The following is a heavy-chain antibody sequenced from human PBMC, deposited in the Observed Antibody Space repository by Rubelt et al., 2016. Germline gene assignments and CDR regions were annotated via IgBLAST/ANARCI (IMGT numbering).Heavy chain of an antibody. CDR1: GGSFSGYY. CDR2: IIHSGST. CDR3: AGGLARAAAGPRRVWFDP. J-gene: IGHJ5*02. V-gene: IGHV4-34*01. Sequence: QVQLQQWGAGLLKPSETLSLTCAVYGGSFSGYYWRWLRQPPGKGLEWIGEIIHSGSTNYNPSLKSRVTISVDTTKNQFSLRLGSVTAAEAAVDYCAGGLARAAAGPRRVWFDPWGQGTLVTVSS. D-gene: IGHD6-13*01.